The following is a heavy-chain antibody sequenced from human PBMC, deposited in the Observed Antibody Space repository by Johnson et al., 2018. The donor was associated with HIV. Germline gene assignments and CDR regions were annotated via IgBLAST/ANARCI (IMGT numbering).Heavy chain of an antibody. V-gene: IGHV3-20*04. D-gene: IGHD3-16*02. Sequence: EVQLVESGGGLVKPGGSLRLSCAASRFTFSNAWMTWVRQAPGKGLEWVSGINWNGGSTGYADSVKGRFTISRDNAKTSLYLQMNSLRAEDTALYYCAREIPYDYVWGSYRPGAFDIWGQGTMVIVSS. J-gene: IGHJ3*02. CDR2: INWNGGST. CDR3: AREIPYDYVWGSYRPGAFDI. CDR1: RFTFSNAW.